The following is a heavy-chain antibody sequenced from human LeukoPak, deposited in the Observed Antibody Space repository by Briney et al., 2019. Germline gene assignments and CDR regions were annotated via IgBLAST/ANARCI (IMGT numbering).Heavy chain of an antibody. CDR3: ASSIAAAGSLGY. Sequence: SVKVSCKAPGGTFSSYAISWVRQAPGQGLEWMGGIIPIFGTANYAQKFQGRVTITTDESTSTAYMELSSLRSEDTAVYYCASSIAAAGSLGYWGQGTLVTVSS. CDR1: GGTFSSYA. J-gene: IGHJ4*02. CDR2: IIPIFGTA. D-gene: IGHD6-13*01. V-gene: IGHV1-69*05.